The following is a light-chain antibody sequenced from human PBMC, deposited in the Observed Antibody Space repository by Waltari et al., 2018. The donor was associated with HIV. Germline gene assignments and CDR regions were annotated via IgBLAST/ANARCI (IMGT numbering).Light chain of an antibody. CDR2: WAS. J-gene: IGKJ1*01. Sequence: DIVLTQSPDSLAVSLGERATINCRSSQSLLYTDNNKNYLTWYQQKPGQPPNLLIYWASTRASGVPDRFSGSGSGTEFSLTISSLQAEDVAVYYCQHYYSTPWRFGQGTKVEI. CDR3: QHYYSTPWR. V-gene: IGKV4-1*01. CDR1: QSLLYTDNNKNY.